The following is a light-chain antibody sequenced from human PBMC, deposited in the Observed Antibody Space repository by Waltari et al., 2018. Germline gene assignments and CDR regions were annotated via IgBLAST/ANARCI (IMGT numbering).Light chain of an antibody. V-gene: IGKV3-15*01. CDR1: KSVSNN. CDR3: QQYNEWPYT. Sequence: ETIMTQSPATLSVSPGERASLSCRASKSVSNNLAWYQQKPGQAPRLLIYAASSRGTGVPGRFSGAVSGTDFTLTISSLQSEDFAVYYCQQYNEWPYTFGQGTKVDIK. CDR2: AAS. J-gene: IGKJ2*01.